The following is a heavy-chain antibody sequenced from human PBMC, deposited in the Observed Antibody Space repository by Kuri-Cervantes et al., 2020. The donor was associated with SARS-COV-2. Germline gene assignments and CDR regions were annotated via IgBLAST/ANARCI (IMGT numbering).Heavy chain of an antibody. CDR2: INYSGSS. V-gene: IGHV4-59*12. D-gene: IGHD6-19*01. Sequence: ESLKISCTVSGGSISSDYWSWIRQPPGKGLEWIGFINYSGSSNYNPSLKSRVSISVDTSKNQFSLRLSSVTAADTAVYYCARLGSGWPGIDFLGQGTLVTVSS. CDR1: GGSISSDY. J-gene: IGHJ4*02. CDR3: ARLGSGWPGIDF.